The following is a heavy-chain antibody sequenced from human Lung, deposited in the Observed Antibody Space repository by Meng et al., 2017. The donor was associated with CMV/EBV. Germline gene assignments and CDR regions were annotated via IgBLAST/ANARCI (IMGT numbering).Heavy chain of an antibody. CDR3: ARRPSSYYDSSGYFFADY. V-gene: IGHV2-5*02. Sequence: SLSTNGVGVGWIRQPPGKALEWLALIYWDDYKCYSPSLKSRLTITKDTSKNQVVLTMTNMDPVDTATYYCARRPSSYYDSSGYFFADYWGQGTLAPSPQ. CDR2: IYWDDYK. J-gene: IGHJ4*02. D-gene: IGHD3-22*01. CDR1: SLSTNGVG.